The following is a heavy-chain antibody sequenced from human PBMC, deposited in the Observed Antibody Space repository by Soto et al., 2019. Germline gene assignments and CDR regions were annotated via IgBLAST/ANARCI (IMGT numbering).Heavy chain of an antibody. CDR3: ARGIATAHLDP. D-gene: IGHD2-15*01. V-gene: IGHV1-3*01. Sequence: ASVKVSCKASGYNFTRYTMNWVRQAPGQRLEWMGWINPDNGNTKSSQKFQDRVMITRDTSASTAYMDLSSLRSDHSAVHYCARGIATAHLDPWGQGTRVTVS. CDR1: GYNFTRYT. CDR2: INPDNGNT. J-gene: IGHJ5*02.